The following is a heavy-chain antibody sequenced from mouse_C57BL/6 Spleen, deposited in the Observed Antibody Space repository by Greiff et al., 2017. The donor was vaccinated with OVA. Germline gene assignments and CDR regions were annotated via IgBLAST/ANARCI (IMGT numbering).Heavy chain of an antibody. D-gene: IGHD2-12*01. CDR2: IWGGGST. CDR3: ATLYSPGNYAMDY. Sequence: VQRVESGPGLVAPSQSLSITCTVSGFSLTSYGVDWVRQPPGKGLEWLGVIWGGGSTNYNSALMSRLSISKDNSKSQVFLKMNSLQTDDTAMYYCATLYSPGNYAMDYWGQGTSVTVSS. V-gene: IGHV2-9*01. J-gene: IGHJ4*01. CDR1: GFSLTSYG.